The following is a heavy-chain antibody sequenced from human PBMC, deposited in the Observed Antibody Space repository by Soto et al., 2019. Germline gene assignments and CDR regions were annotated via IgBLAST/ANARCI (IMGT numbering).Heavy chain of an antibody. Sequence: PSETLSLTCTVPGDSISTFYWSWILQPPGKGLEWIGYIYYTGSTNYNPSLKSRVTMSVDTSKKHFSLKLTSVTAPDPAVYYCARQRGYYGDYWGQGSLVTVPQ. CDR3: ARQRGYYGDY. CDR2: IYYTGST. V-gene: IGHV4-59*08. J-gene: IGHJ4*02. CDR1: GDSISTFY. D-gene: IGHD3-10*01.